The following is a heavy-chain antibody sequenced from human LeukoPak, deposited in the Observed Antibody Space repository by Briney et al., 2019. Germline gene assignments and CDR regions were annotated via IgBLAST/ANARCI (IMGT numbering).Heavy chain of an antibody. D-gene: IGHD3-9*01. CDR1: VYWVIRYF. CDR2: INPKSGGT. CDR3: ASGVDGRYFDWLLPEDY. Sequence: VSVKVSRKPSVYWVIRYFIHGVRPAPGQGREWMGWINPKSGGTQYAQKLQGWVTMTSETSISTAYMELSRLRSDDTAAYYCASGVDGRYFDWLLPEDYWGQGSLVTVSS. V-gene: IGHV1-2*04. J-gene: IGHJ4*02.